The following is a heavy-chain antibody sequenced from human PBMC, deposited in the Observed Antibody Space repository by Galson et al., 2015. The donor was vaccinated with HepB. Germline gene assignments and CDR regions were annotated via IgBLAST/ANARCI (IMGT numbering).Heavy chain of an antibody. V-gene: IGHV1-3*01. CDR1: GYTFTSYA. CDR2: INAGNGNT. D-gene: IGHD1-26*01. J-gene: IGHJ3*02. CDR3: ATAKEPRYDAFDI. Sequence: SVKVSCKASGYTFTSYAMHWMRQAPGQRLEWMGWINAGNGNTKYSQKFQGRVTITRDTSASTAYMELSSLRSEDTAVYYCATAKEPRYDAFDIWGQGTMVTVSS.